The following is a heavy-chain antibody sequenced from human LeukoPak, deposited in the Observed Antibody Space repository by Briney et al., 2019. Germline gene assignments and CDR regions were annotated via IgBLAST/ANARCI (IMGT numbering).Heavy chain of an antibody. Sequence: GGSLRLSCAASGFSFSDYDMHWVRQAPGKGLEWVAVISYDGSNKYYADSVKGRFTISRDNSKNTLYLQMNSLRAEGTAVYYCARVGYVWGSYRYTGGYDYWGQGTLVTVSS. CDR3: ARVGYVWGSYRYTGGYDY. J-gene: IGHJ4*02. D-gene: IGHD3-16*02. V-gene: IGHV3-30*19. CDR1: GFSFSDYD. CDR2: ISYDGSNK.